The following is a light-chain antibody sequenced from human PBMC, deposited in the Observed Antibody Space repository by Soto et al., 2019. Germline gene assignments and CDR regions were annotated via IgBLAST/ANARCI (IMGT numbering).Light chain of an antibody. CDR3: QQSYSTPRYT. CDR1: QSISSY. Sequence: DIQMTQSPSSLSASVGDRVTITCRASQSISSYLNWYQQKPGKAPKLLIYAASSLQSAVPSRFRGSESGTDFTLTNSSLQPEDFATYYCQQSYSTPRYTFGQGTKLEIK. CDR2: AAS. V-gene: IGKV1-39*01. J-gene: IGKJ2*01.